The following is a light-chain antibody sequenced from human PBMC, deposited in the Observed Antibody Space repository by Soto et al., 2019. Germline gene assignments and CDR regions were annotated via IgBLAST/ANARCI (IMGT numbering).Light chain of an antibody. CDR3: QQSYSTPGIT. CDR1: QSISSY. V-gene: IGKV1-39*01. J-gene: IGKJ5*01. CDR2: AAS. Sequence: DIQMTQSPSSLSASVGDRVTITCRASQSISSYLNWYQQKPGKAPKLLIYAASSLQSGVPSRFXGSGSGTDFTLTISSLQPEDFATYYCQQSYSTPGITFGQGTRLEIK.